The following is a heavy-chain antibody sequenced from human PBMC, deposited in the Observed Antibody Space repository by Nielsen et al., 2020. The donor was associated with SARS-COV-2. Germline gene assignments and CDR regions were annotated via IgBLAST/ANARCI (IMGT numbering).Heavy chain of an antibody. CDR2: INHSGST. V-gene: IGHV4-34*01. Sequence: WIRQPPGKGLEWIGEINHSGSTNYNPSLKSRVTISVDSSKNQFSLKLSSVTAADTAVYYCAREYRGSYYYYGMDVWGQGTTVTVSS. J-gene: IGHJ6*02. D-gene: IGHD2/OR15-2a*01. CDR3: AREYRGSYYYYGMDV.